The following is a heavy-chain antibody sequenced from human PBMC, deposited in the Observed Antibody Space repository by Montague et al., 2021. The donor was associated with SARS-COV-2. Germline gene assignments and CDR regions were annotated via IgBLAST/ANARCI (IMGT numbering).Heavy chain of an antibody. V-gene: IGHV4-39*01. D-gene: IGHD6-19*01. CDR2: IYYSGTT. Sequence: SETLSLTCTVSGGSISSSIYYWGWIRQPPGKGLEWIGSIYYSGTTYYNPSLQIRVTISVDTSKKQFSLTLSSVTAADTAVYYCARATYTSGWFQQFDYWGQGTLVTVSS. CDR3: ARATYTSGWFQQFDY. J-gene: IGHJ4*02. CDR1: GGSISSSIYY.